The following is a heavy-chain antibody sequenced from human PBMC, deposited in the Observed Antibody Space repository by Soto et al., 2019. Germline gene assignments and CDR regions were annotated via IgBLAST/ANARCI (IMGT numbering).Heavy chain of an antibody. CDR2: VSHDGRNT. CDR3: AKGGRQGLVTSDFNY. Sequence: VQLVESGGGVVQPGRSLRLSCAASGFTFSDYAMHWVRQAPGKGLEWVAVVSHDGRNTHYADSVKGRFTISSDSSQNTVSLEMTTLRAEDTAVYYCAKGGRQGLVTSDFNYWGQGALVSVSS. J-gene: IGHJ4*02. CDR1: GFTFSDYA. D-gene: IGHD6-19*01. V-gene: IGHV3-30*18.